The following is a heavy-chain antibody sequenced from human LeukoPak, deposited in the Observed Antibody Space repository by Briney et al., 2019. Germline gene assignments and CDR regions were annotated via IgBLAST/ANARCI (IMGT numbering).Heavy chain of an antibody. CDR3: AREDTAMGGASFDY. D-gene: IGHD5-18*01. CDR1: GFTFSSYS. CDR2: ISSSSSTI. J-gene: IGHJ4*02. Sequence: HTGGSLRLSCAASGFTFSSYSMNWVRQAPGKGLEWVSYISSSSSTIYYADSVKGRFTISRDNAKNSLYLQMNSLRAEDTAVYYCAREDTAMGGASFDYWGQGTLVTVSS. V-gene: IGHV3-48*01.